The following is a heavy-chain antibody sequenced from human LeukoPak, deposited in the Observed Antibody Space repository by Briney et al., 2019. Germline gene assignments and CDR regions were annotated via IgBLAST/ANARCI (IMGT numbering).Heavy chain of an antibody. J-gene: IGHJ3*02. D-gene: IGHD1-26*01. V-gene: IGHV4-59*12. CDR2: IYNSGST. Sequence: SETLSLTCTVSGGSISSYYWNWIRQPPGKGLEWIGYIYNSGSTNNNPSLKSRVTISVDTSKNQFSLKLSSVTAADTAVYYCARDPIVGAMRSVFDIWGQGTMVTVSS. CDR1: GGSISSYY. CDR3: ARDPIVGAMRSVFDI.